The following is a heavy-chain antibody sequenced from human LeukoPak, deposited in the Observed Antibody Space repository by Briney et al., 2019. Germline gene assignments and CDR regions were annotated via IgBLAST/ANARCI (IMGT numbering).Heavy chain of an antibody. CDR3: ATERPKVYYYDSSGYRTNDAFDI. CDR2: INPNSGGT. CDR1: GYTFTGYY. Sequence: ASVKVSCKASGYTFTGYYMHWVRQAPGQGLEWMGWINPNSGGTNYAQKFQGRVTMTRDTSISTAYMELSRLRSDDTAVYYCATERPKVYYYDSSGYRTNDAFDIWGQGTMVTVSS. J-gene: IGHJ3*02. D-gene: IGHD3-22*01. V-gene: IGHV1-2*02.